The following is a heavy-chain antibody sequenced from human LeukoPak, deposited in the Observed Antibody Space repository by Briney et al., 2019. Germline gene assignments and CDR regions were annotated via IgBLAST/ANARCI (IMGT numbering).Heavy chain of an antibody. CDR3: ARDPRSLRVRGVIRDAFDI. J-gene: IGHJ3*02. CDR1: GFTFSSHS. Sequence: GGSLRLSCAASGFTFSSHSMDWVRQAPGKGLEWVSSISSSSSYIYYTDSVKGRFTISRDNAKNSLYLQMNSLRAEDTAVYYCARDPRSLRVRGVIRDAFDIWGQGTMVTVSS. CDR2: ISSSSSYI. D-gene: IGHD3-10*01. V-gene: IGHV3-21*01.